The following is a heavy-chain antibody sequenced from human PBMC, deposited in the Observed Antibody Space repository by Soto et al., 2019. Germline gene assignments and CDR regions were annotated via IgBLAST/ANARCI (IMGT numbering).Heavy chain of an antibody. J-gene: IGHJ5*02. Sequence: SETLSLTCTVSGGSISSYYWSWIRQPPGKGLEWIGYIYYSGSTNYNPSLKSRVTISVDTSKNQFSLKLSSVTAADTAVYYCARDGGYCSGGSCSRYNWFDPWGQGTLVTVSS. V-gene: IGHV4-59*01. CDR2: IYYSGST. D-gene: IGHD2-15*01. CDR3: ARDGGYCSGGSCSRYNWFDP. CDR1: GGSISSYY.